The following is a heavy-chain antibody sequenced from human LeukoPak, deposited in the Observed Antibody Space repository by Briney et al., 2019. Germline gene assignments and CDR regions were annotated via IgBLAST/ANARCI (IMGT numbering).Heavy chain of an antibody. J-gene: IGHJ4*02. V-gene: IGHV3-64*04. CDR3: AKSALSSSWFPFDY. D-gene: IGHD6-13*01. CDR2: ISSNGGST. CDR1: GFTFSSYA. Sequence: PGGSLRLSCSASGFTFSSYAMHWVRQAPGKGLEYVSAISSNGGSTYHADSVKGRFTISRDNSKNTLYLQMNSLRAEDTAVYYCAKSALSSSWFPFDYWGQGTLVTVSS.